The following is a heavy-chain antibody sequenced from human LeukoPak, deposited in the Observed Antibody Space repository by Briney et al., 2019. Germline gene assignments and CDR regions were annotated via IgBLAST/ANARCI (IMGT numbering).Heavy chain of an antibody. CDR1: GFTFSSYA. V-gene: IGHV3-23*01. CDR3: AKVESGDRSGYYYLRH. CDR2: ISGSGGST. D-gene: IGHD3-22*01. J-gene: IGHJ1*01. Sequence: GGSLRLSCAASGFTFSSYAMTWARQAPGKGLEWVSGISGSGGSTHYADSVKGRFTISRDNSKNTLYLQMNSLRAEDTAVYYCAKVESGDRSGYYYLRHWGQDTLVTVSS.